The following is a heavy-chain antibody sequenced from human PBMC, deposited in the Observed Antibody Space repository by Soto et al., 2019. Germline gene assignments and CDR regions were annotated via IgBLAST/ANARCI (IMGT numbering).Heavy chain of an antibody. CDR3: ARVLDHPRWLQLLIDY. CDR2: IYYSGST. V-gene: IGHV4-31*03. J-gene: IGHJ4*02. CDR1: GGSISSGGYY. Sequence: QVQLQESGPGLVKPSQTLSLTCTVSGGSISSGGYYWSWIRQHPGKGLEWIGYIYYSGSTYYNPSIKSRVTISVDTSKNQFSLKLSSVTAADTAVYYCARVLDHPRWLQLLIDYWGQGTLVTVSS. D-gene: IGHD5-12*01.